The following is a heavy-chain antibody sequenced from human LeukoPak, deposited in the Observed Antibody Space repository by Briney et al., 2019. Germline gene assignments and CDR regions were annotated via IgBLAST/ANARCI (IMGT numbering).Heavy chain of an antibody. CDR2: ISGSGGST. D-gene: IGHD3-10*01. J-gene: IGHJ4*02. Sequence: GGSLRLSCAASGFTFSSYAMSWVRQAPGKGLEWVSAISGSGGSTYYADSVKGRFTISRDNSKNTLYLQMSSLRAEDTAVYYCVRESSGSYFAYWGQGTLVTVSS. CDR1: GFTFSSYA. V-gene: IGHV3-23*01. CDR3: VRESSGSYFAY.